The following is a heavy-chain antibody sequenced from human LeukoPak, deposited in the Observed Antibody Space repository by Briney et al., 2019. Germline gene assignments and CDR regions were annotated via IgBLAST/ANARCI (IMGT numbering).Heavy chain of an antibody. CDR2: INSDGSEG. CDR1: GFAFSGFW. D-gene: IGHD6-6*01. CDR3: ARSSYSSSSSV. J-gene: IGHJ3*01. V-gene: IGHV3-7*03. Sequence: GGSLRLSCAVSGFAFSGFWMSWSRQAPGKGLEWVASINSDGSEGYYADVVKGRFTISRDNAKNSLYLQITSLRAEDTAVYYCARSSYSSSSSVWGQGTMVTVSS.